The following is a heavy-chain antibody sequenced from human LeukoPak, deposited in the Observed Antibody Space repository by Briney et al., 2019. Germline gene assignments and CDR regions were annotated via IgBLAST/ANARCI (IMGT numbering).Heavy chain of an antibody. V-gene: IGHV3-21*01. Sequence: GGSLRLSCAASGFTFSSYSMNWVRQVPGKGLEWVSSISYFSTYINYADSVKGRFTISRDNAKNSLYLQMNSLRAEDTAVYYCARVDGELRGNYYYYYYMDVWGKGTTVTVSS. J-gene: IGHJ6*03. D-gene: IGHD1-26*01. CDR3: ARVDGELRGNYYYYYYMDV. CDR2: ISYFSTYI. CDR1: GFTFSSYS.